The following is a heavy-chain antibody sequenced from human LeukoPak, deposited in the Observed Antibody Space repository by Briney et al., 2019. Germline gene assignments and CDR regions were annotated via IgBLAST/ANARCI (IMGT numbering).Heavy chain of an antibody. D-gene: IGHD2-21*01. J-gene: IGHJ4*02. Sequence: ETLSLTCTVSGDSISTYYWSWVRQPPGKGLEWVSAISGSGGSTYYADSVKGRFTISRDNSKNTLYLQMNSLRAEDTAVYYCAKDGPDLFPFSYWGQGTLVTVSS. CDR3: AKDGPDLFPFSY. CDR2: ISGSGGST. V-gene: IGHV3-23*01. CDR1: GDSISTYY.